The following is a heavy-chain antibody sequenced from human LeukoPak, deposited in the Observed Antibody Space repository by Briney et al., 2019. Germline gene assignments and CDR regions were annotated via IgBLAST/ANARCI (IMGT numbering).Heavy chain of an antibody. J-gene: IGHJ6*03. CDR2: ISGYSGNT. CDR3: ARGNEYSSSYYMDV. D-gene: IGHD6-6*01. Sequence: GESLKISCKGSGYSFTSYWIGWVRQMPGKGLEWMGWISGYSGNTNYAQKLQGRVTMTTDTSTRTAYMELRSLTSDDTAVYYCARGNEYSSSYYMDVWGKGTTVTVSS. CDR1: GYSFTSYW. V-gene: IGHV1-18*04.